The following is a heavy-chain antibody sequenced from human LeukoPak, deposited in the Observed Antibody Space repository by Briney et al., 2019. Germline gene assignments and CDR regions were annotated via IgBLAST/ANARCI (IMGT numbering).Heavy chain of an antibody. V-gene: IGHV3-53*01. Sequence: PGGSLRLSCAASGFTVRSNYMSWVRQAPGKGLEWVSVIYSGGSTYYADSVKGRFAISRDNSKNTLYLQMNSLRAEDTAVYYCARVRASGKIDYWGQGTLVTVSS. CDR3: ARVRASGKIDY. CDR1: GFTVRSNY. D-gene: IGHD2-15*01. CDR2: IYSGGST. J-gene: IGHJ4*02.